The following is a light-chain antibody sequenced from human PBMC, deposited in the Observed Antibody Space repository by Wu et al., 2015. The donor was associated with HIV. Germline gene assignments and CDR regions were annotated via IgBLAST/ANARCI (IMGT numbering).Light chain of an antibody. CDR2: AAS. J-gene: IGKJ4*01. CDR1: QNITTF. CDR3: QQSFSTSLT. V-gene: IGKV1-39*01. Sequence: DIQMTQSPSSLSASIGDKVTMTCRASQNITTFLNWYQHKQNGSPRLLVYAASNLHAGVHSRFSGSGSGIIFTLTISSLRPEDFATYYCQQSFSTSLTFGGGTKVDI.